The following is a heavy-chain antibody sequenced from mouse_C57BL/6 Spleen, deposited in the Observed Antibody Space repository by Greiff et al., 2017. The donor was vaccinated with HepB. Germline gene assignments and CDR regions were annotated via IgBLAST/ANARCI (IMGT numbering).Heavy chain of an antibody. D-gene: IGHD3-2*02. V-gene: IGHV1-64*01. CDR2: IHPNSGST. J-gene: IGHJ2*01. CDR3: AREGQLRLLFDY. CDR1: GYTFTSYW. Sequence: VQLQQPGAELVKPGASVKLSCKASGYTFTSYWMHWVKQRPGQGLEWIGMIHPNSGSTNYNEKFKSKATLTVDKSSSTAYMQLSSLTSEDSAVYYCAREGQLRLLFDYWGQGTTLTVSS.